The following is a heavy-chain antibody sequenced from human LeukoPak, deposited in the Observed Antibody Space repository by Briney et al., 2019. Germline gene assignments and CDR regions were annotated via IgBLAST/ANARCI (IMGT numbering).Heavy chain of an antibody. CDR1: GFTVSSNY. CDR2: ISGSGDNT. D-gene: IGHD6-19*01. J-gene: IGHJ4*02. Sequence: GGSLRLSCAASGFTVSSNYMTWVRQAPGEGLEWVSSISGSGDNTYYAESVKGRFTISRDNSKNTLFLRMNSLRAEDTAVFYCAKRSAYTTGWFFDFWGQGTLVTVSS. V-gene: IGHV3-23*01. CDR3: AKRSAYTTGWFFDF.